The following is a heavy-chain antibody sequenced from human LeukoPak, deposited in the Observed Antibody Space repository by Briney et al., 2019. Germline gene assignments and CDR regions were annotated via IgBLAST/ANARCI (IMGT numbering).Heavy chain of an antibody. CDR1: GYIFTIYW. CDR3: ARGEDSTTVVTPHY. V-gene: IGHV5-51*01. CDR2: IYPGDSDT. Sequence: GESLKISCKGSGYIFTIYWIGWVRQMPGKGLEWMGIIYPGDSDTRYSPSFQGQVTISAAKSISTAYLQWRSVKASDTAMYYCARGEDSTTVVTPHYWGQGNLVTVSS. D-gene: IGHD4-23*01. J-gene: IGHJ4*02.